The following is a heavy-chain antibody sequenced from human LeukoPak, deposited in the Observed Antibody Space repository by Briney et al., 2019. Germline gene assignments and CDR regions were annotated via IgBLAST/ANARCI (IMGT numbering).Heavy chain of an antibody. CDR3: ARLDRTYYDFPNWFDP. CDR2: IYYSGST. V-gene: IGHV4-59*01. J-gene: IGHJ5*02. Sequence: SETLSLTCTVSGGSISSYYWSWIRQPPGKGLEWIGYIYYSGSTNYNPSLKSRVTISVDTSKNQFSLKLSSVTAADTPVYYCARLDRTYYDFPNWFDPGSQATLVTASS. D-gene: IGHD3-3*01. CDR1: GGSISSYY.